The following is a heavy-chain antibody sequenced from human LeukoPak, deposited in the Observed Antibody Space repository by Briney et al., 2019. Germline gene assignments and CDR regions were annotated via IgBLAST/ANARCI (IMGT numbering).Heavy chain of an antibody. D-gene: IGHD3-22*01. CDR1: GGSISSYY. Sequence: PSETLSLTCTVSGGSISSYYWSWIRQPAGKGMEWIGRIYTSGSTNYNPSLKSRVTMSVDTSKNQFSLKLTSVTAADTAVYYCARDCYDSRGYYCRDDAFYIWGQGTMVTVSS. J-gene: IGHJ3*02. V-gene: IGHV4-4*07. CDR2: IYTSGST. CDR3: ARDCYDSRGYYCRDDAFYI.